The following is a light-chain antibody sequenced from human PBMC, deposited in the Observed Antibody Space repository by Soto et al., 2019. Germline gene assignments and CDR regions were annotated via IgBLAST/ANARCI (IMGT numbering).Light chain of an antibody. J-gene: IGKJ3*01. V-gene: IGKV1-39*01. CDR1: QNINTY. CDR2: DAA. CDR3: QQTSSAPFT. Sequence: DIQMNQSPYSLSAAVGDRVTIACRASQNINTYLNWYQQKPGKAPKLLIFDAASLQSGVPSRFSGGGSRTDFTLTITSLQPEDFVTYYCQQTSSAPFTFGPGTKVDIK.